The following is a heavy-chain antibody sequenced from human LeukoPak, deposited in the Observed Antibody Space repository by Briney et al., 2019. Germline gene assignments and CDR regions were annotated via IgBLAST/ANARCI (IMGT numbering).Heavy chain of an antibody. D-gene: IGHD6-19*01. CDR2: INPNSGGT. CDR3: ARDLSLWYSSGWINWYFDL. Sequence: GASVKVSCKASGYTFTGYYIHWVRQAPGHGPEWMGWINPNSGGTNYAQKFQGRVTMTRDRSISTAYMELSRLRSDDTAVYYCARDLSLWYSSGWINWYFDLWGRGTLVTVSS. J-gene: IGHJ2*01. CDR1: GYTFTGYY. V-gene: IGHV1-2*02.